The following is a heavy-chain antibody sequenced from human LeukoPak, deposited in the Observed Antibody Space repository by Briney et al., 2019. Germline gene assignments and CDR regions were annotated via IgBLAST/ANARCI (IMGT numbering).Heavy chain of an antibody. Sequence: SETLSLTCAVYGGSFSGYYWSWIRQPPGKGLEWIGEINHSGSTNYNPSLKSRVTISVDRSKNQFSLKLSSVTAADTAVYYCASDPLERDAFDIWGQGTMVTVSS. J-gene: IGHJ3*02. CDR2: INHSGST. CDR3: ASDPLERDAFDI. V-gene: IGHV4-34*01. CDR1: GGSFSGYY.